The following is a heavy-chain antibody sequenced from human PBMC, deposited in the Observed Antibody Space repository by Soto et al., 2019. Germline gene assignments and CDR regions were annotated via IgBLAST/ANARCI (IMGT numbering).Heavy chain of an antibody. Sequence: GASVKFSCKGSGGTLSSAFSGYAFSWVRQAPGQGLEWMGGIIPVFGTPNYAQKFRGRVTITADKSTGTVDMELSSLRSEDTAVYYCASYYDNSGGRIYSEYWGKGSLVTVSS. CDR2: IIPVFGTP. CDR1: GGTLSSAFSGYA. J-gene: IGHJ4*02. CDR3: ASYYDNSGGRIYSEY. D-gene: IGHD3-22*01. V-gene: IGHV1-69*06.